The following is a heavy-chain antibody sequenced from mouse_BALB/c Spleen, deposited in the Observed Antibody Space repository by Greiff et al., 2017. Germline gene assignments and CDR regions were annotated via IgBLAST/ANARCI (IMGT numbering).Heavy chain of an antibody. CDR1: GFSLTGYG. V-gene: IGHV2-6-7*01. CDR2: IWGDGST. CDR3: ARERGGPMITPFAY. Sequence: QVQLQQSGPGLVAPSQSLSITCTVSGFSLTGYGVNWVRQPPGKGLEWLGMIWGDGSTDYNSALKSRLSISKDNSKSQVFLKMNSLQTDDTARYYCARERGGPMITPFAYWGQGTLVTVSA. D-gene: IGHD2-4*01. J-gene: IGHJ3*01.